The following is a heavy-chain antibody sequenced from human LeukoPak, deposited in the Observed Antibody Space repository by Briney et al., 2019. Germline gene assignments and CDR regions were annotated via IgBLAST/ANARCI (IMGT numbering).Heavy chain of an antibody. CDR1: GYIFTSYG. J-gene: IGHJ4*02. D-gene: IGHD6-6*01. CDR2: INPSGGST. CDR3: ASSSFMATPDY. V-gene: IGHV1-46*01. Sequence: ASVKVSCKASGYIFTSYGITWVRQAPGQGLEWMGIINPSGGSTSYAQKFQGRVTMTRDTSTSTVYMELSSLRSEDTAVYYCASSSFMATPDYWGQGTLVTVSS.